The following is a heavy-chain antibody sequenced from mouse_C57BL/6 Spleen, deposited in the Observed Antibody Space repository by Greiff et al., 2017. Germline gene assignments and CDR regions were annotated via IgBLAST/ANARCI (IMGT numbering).Heavy chain of an antibody. J-gene: IGHJ1*03. CDR3: AKNWDVWYFDV. Sequence: LVESGAELVRPGASVKLSCKASGYTFTDYYINWVKQRPGQGLEWIARIYPGSGNTYYNEKFKGKATLTAEKSSSTAYMQLSSLTSEDSAVYFCAKNWDVWYFDVWGTGTTVTVSS. D-gene: IGHD4-1*01. CDR1: GYTFTDYY. V-gene: IGHV1-76*01. CDR2: IYPGSGNT.